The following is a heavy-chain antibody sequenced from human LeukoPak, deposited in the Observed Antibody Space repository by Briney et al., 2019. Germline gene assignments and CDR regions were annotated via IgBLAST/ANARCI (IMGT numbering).Heavy chain of an antibody. J-gene: IGHJ4*02. CDR3: TRERRGSYYAFES. CDR1: GFCVSDYS. V-gene: IGHV3-11*05. Sequence: GGSLRLSCAASGFCVSDYSISWIRQSPGKGPEWISYVMSGRGSTNYADSVKGRFTISRDNAKNSVALQLDGLRADDTAVYFCTRERRGSYYAFESWGQGTLVTVSS. CDR2: VMSGRGST. D-gene: IGHD3-16*01.